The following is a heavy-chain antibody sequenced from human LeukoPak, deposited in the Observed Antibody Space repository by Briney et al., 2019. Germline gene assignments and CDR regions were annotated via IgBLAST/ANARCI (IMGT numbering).Heavy chain of an antibody. D-gene: IGHD6-19*01. Sequence: HPGGSLRLSCAASGFSFSSSWMHWVRQAPGKGLEWVANIKQDGSEKYYVDSVKGRFTISRDNAKNSLYLQMNSLRAEDTAVYYCARDLEIAVAGTDNTPPIAEGYWGQGTLVTVSS. CDR1: GFSFSSSW. CDR2: IKQDGSEK. CDR3: ARDLEIAVAGTDNTPPIAEGY. J-gene: IGHJ4*02. V-gene: IGHV3-7*01.